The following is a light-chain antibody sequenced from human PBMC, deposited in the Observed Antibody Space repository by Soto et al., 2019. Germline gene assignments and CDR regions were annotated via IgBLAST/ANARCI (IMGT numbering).Light chain of an antibody. J-gene: IGKJ1*01. CDR1: QSISNW. CDR3: QQYNSYSRT. CDR2: KAS. V-gene: IGKV1-5*03. Sequence: DIQLTQSPSTLSASEGDRVAITCRASQSISNWLAWYQQKPGRAPKLLIYKASSLESGVPPRFSGSGSGTEFSLTISSLQPDDFATYYCQQYNSYSRTFGQGTKVDIK.